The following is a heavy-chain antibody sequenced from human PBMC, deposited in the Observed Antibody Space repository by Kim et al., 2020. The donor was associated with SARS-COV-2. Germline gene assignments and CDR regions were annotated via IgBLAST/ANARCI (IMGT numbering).Heavy chain of an antibody. J-gene: IGHJ4*02. CDR3: ATHRDPYYFDS. D-gene: IGHD3-10*01. CDR1: GGSISSYY. CDR2: IYSSGST. V-gene: IGHV4-59*08. Sequence: SETLSLTCSVTGGSISSYYWSWIRQSPGKGLEWIGSIYSSGSTNSNPSLKSRLTISIDTSRTHFSLELNSVSAADTAIYYCATHRDPYYFDSWGQGTLVTVS.